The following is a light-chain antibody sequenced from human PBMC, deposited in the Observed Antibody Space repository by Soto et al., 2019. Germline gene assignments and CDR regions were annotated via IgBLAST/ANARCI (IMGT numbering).Light chain of an antibody. CDR3: SSSAGGYTWV. Sequence: QSVLTQPPSASGSPGQSVTISCTGTSSDVGGSNFVSWYQQHPGKAPKLMIYEVSKRPSGVPARFSGSKSGNTASLTVSGLQAEDEADHYCSSSAGGYTWVFGGGTKLTVL. CDR2: EVS. J-gene: IGLJ3*02. CDR1: SSDVGGSNF. V-gene: IGLV2-8*01.